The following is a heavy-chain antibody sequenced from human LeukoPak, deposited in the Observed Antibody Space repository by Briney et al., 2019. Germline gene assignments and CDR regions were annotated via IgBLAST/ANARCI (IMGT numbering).Heavy chain of an antibody. CDR2: INTNTGNP. CDR3: ARDLLYSSGWNDAFDI. V-gene: IGHV7-4-1*02. Sequence: ASVKVSCKASGYTFTSYGISWVRQAPGQGLEWMGWINTNTGNPTYAQGFTGRFVFSLDTSVSTAYLQISSLKAEDTAVYYCARDLLYSSGWNDAFDIWGQGTMVTVSS. CDR1: GYTFTSYG. D-gene: IGHD6-19*01. J-gene: IGHJ3*02.